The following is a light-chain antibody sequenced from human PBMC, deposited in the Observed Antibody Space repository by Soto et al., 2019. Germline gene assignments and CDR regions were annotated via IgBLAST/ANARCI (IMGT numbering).Light chain of an antibody. Sequence: DIQLTQSPSFLSASVGDRVTVTCRASQDISTHFGWYQQKPGKAPKLLIYAASTLQSGVPSRFSGSGSGTKFTLTIASLQPDDFATYYCQQYETFSGTFGPGTKVDIK. V-gene: IGKV1-9*01. J-gene: IGKJ1*01. CDR2: AAS. CDR1: QDISTH. CDR3: QQYETFSGT.